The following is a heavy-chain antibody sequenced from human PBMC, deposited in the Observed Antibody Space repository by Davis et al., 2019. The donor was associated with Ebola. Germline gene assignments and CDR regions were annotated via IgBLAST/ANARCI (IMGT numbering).Heavy chain of an antibody. Sequence: SLKISCAASGFTFDDYAMHWVRQAPGKGLEWVSGISWNSGSIGYADSVKGRFTISRDNAKNSLFLQMDSLRDEDTALYYCASGDGRGRSYDMDVWGQGTTVTVSS. J-gene: IGHJ6*02. CDR2: ISWNSGSI. D-gene: IGHD3-3*01. CDR3: ASGDGRGRSYDMDV. CDR1: GFTFDDYA. V-gene: IGHV3-9*01.